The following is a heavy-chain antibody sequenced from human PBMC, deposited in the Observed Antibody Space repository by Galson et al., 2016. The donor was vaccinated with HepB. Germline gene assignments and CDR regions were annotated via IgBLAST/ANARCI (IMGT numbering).Heavy chain of an antibody. D-gene: IGHD1-26*01. V-gene: IGHV4-39*01. Sequence: ETLSLTCTVSGDSISNRTYYWGWLRQHPGKGLEWSGNIYYSGSTDYNPSPKSRVTISVDTSKNQFSLKVRSVTAADTALDYCARYDQWQLLLNAFDVWGQGTMVTVSS. CDR2: IYYSGST. CDR3: ARYDQWQLLLNAFDV. CDR1: GDSISNRTYY. J-gene: IGHJ3*01.